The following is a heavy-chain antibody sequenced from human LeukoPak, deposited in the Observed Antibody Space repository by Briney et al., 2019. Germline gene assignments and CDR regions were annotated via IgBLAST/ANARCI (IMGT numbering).Heavy chain of an antibody. CDR3: ARTDCSGGSCYRGYYYYYYMDV. D-gene: IGHD2-15*01. J-gene: IGHJ6*03. V-gene: IGHV1-69*05. CDR1: GGTFSSYA. CDR2: IIPIFGTA. Sequence: ASVKVSCKASGGTFSSYAISWVRQAPGQGLEWMGRIIPIFGTANYAQKFQGRVTITTDESTSTAYMELSSLRSEDTAVYYCARTDCSGGSCYRGYYYYYYMDVWSKGTTVTVSS.